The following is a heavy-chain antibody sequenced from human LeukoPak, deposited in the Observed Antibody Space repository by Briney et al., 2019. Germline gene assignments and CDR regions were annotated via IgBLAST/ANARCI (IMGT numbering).Heavy chain of an antibody. CDR2: INWNGGST. Sequence: GGSLRLSCAASGFTFDDYGMSWVRQAPGKGLEWVSGINWNGGSTGYADSVKGRFTISRDNAKNSLYLQMNSLRAEDTALYYCARVGGAGGYGANFDYWGQGTLVTVSS. V-gene: IGHV3-20*04. D-gene: IGHD4/OR15-4a*01. J-gene: IGHJ4*02. CDR1: GFTFDDYG. CDR3: ARVGGAGGYGANFDY.